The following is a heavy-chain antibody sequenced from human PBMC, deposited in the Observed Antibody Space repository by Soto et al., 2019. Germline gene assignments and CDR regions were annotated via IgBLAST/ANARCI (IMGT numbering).Heavy chain of an antibody. V-gene: IGHV1-2*02. Sequence: ASVKVSCKASGYTFTGYYVHWVRQAPGQGLEWMGWINPNSGDTYLAERFQGRVTMTRDTSIGTAYMELRGLTSDDTAEYYCAKGGAIVAAGTRVYLYNAMDVWGQGTTVTVSS. CDR1: GYTFTGYY. J-gene: IGHJ6*02. CDR2: INPNSGDT. CDR3: AKGGAIVAAGTRVYLYNAMDV. D-gene: IGHD1-26*01.